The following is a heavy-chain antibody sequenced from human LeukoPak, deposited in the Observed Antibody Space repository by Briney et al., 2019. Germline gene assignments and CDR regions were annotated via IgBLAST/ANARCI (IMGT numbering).Heavy chain of an antibody. Sequence: GGSLRLSCAASGFTFSSYAMHWVRQAPGKGLEWVAVIAYDGSNKYYADSVKGRFTISRDNSKNTLYLQMNSLRAEDTAVYYCARGEFWGRLDYWGQGTLVTVSS. D-gene: IGHD7-27*01. CDR1: GFTFSSYA. V-gene: IGHV3-30-3*01. CDR3: ARGEFWGRLDY. J-gene: IGHJ4*02. CDR2: IAYDGSNK.